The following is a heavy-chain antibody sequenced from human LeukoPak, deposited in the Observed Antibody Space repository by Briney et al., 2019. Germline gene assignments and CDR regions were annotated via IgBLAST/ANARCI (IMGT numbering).Heavy chain of an antibody. CDR3: VRERFGAIVEN. J-gene: IGHJ4*02. D-gene: IGHD3-10*01. Sequence: GGSLRLSCLTSGFTLSTNAMSWVRQAPGKGLEWISTVYGGGNTAYTDSVKGRFTISRDTSKNTLLLQMNSLGAEDTAVYFCVRERFGAIVENWGQGALVIVSS. V-gene: IGHV3-53*01. CDR2: VYGGGNT. CDR1: GFTLSTNA.